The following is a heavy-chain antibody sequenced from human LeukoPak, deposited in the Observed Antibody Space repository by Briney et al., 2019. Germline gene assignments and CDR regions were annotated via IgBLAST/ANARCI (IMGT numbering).Heavy chain of an antibody. J-gene: IGHJ6*03. CDR1: GFTFSSYE. V-gene: IGHV3-30*18. Sequence: GGSLRLSCAASGFTFSSYEMNWVRQAPGKGLEWVAVISYDGSNKYYADSVKGRFTISRDNSKNTLYLQMNSLRAEDTAVYYCAKDQTGRIAAAGTNMDVWGKGTTVTVSS. D-gene: IGHD6-13*01. CDR3: AKDQTGRIAAAGTNMDV. CDR2: ISYDGSNK.